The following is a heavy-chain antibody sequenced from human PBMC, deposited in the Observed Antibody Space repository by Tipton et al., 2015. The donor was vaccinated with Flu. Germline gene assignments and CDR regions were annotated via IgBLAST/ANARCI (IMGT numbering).Heavy chain of an antibody. J-gene: IGHJ3*02. CDR1: GGSFSSYF. CDR3: ARDLRGYSGYTGGDAFDI. V-gene: IGHV4-4*07. D-gene: IGHD5-12*01. Sequence: TLSLTCTVSGGSFSSYFWSWIRQSAGKGLEWIGRISPSGSTNYNASLKSRVTMSLDTSKNQFSLRLSSATAADTAIYYCARDLRGYSGYTGGDAFDIWCQGTMVTVSS. CDR2: ISPSGST.